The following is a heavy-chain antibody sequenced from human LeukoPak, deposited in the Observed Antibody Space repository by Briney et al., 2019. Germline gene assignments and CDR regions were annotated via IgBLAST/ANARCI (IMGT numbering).Heavy chain of an antibody. D-gene: IGHD3-22*01. CDR1: GYTFTGYY. Sequence: GASVKVSCKASGYTFTGYYIHWVRQAPGQGLEWLGWINPNSGGTSNAQKFQGRVTMTRDTSISTAYLELSRLRSDDTAVYYCARGYFDNYFDYWGQGALVSVSS. V-gene: IGHV1-2*02. CDR3: ARGYFDNYFDY. J-gene: IGHJ4*02. CDR2: INPNSGGT.